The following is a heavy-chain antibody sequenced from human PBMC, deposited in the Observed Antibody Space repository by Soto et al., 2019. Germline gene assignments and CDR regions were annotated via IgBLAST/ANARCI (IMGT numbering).Heavy chain of an antibody. V-gene: IGHV3-33*01. Sequence: QVQVVESGGGVVQPGRSLRLSCAASGFSFRNYGMHWVRQAPGKGLEWVAVIWHDGSKQYYADSVKGRFTISRDNSKNTLYLQRNTLRDEDTAVYYGGGGRYYGDYWGQGTLVT. J-gene: IGHJ4*02. D-gene: IGHD3-16*01. CDR2: IWHDGSKQ. CDR1: GFSFRNYG. CDR3: GGGRYYGDY.